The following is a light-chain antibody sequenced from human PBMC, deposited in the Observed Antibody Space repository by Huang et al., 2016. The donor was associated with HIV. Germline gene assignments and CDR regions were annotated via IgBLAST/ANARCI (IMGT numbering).Light chain of an antibody. CDR1: EGIGNY. CDR2: GAS. CDR3: QQLSTYPRT. J-gene: IGKJ1*01. V-gene: IGKV1-9*01. Sequence: IPLTQSPSSLSASVGDRVTITCRASEGIGNYLAWYQQKPGKAPQHLVSGASTLQNGVHSRFSSTGSGTHFTLTISSLQPEDFATYYCQQLSTYPRTFGQGTKVEIK.